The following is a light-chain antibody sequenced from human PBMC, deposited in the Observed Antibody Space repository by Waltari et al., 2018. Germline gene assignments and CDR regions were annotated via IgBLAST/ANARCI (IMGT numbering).Light chain of an antibody. V-gene: IGKV4-1*01. CDR3: QQYYNTPIT. CDR2: WAS. Sequence: DIVMTQSPDSLAVSLGERVTINCRSSQTLLDTYNKNYVAWPQQKPGQYPRLLVFWASTREFGVPDRFSGSGSGTDFTLTISGLQAEDVAIYYCQQYYNTPITCGGGTRVEIK. J-gene: IGKJ4*01. CDR1: QTLLDTYNKNY.